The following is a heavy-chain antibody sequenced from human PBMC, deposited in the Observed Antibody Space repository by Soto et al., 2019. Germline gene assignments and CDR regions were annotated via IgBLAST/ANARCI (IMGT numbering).Heavy chain of an antibody. Sequence: PGGSLRLSCAASGFTFSDYYMSWIRQAPGKGLEWVSYISSSGSTIYYADSVKGRFTISRDNAKNSLYLQMSSLRAEDTAVYYCARLYCSGGSCYREAFAIWGQGTMVTVSS. J-gene: IGHJ3*02. V-gene: IGHV3-11*01. CDR3: ARLYCSGGSCYREAFAI. CDR2: ISSSGSTI. CDR1: GFTFSDYY. D-gene: IGHD2-15*01.